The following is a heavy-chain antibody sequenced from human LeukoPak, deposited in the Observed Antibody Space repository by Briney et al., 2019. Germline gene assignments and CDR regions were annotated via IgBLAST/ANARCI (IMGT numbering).Heavy chain of an antibody. V-gene: IGHV4-61*08. D-gene: IGHD3-16*01. J-gene: IGHJ4*02. CDR2: IYYGGST. CDR3: ARDKDTGTNHAKIRYDV. Sequence: SETLSLTCTVFGGSLRSGGFYWNWIRQLPGKGLEWMGYIYYGGSTHYNPSLKSRLSMSVDTSNNQFSLKLTSATAADTAVYYCARDKDTGTNHAKIRYDVWGQGTLVTVSS. CDR1: GGSLRSGGFY.